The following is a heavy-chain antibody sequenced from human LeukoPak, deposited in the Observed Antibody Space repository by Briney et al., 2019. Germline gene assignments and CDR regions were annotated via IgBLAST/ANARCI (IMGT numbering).Heavy chain of an antibody. D-gene: IGHD1-26*01. V-gene: IGHV1-2*02. J-gene: IGHJ4*02. CDR2: INPNPNSGGT. CDR3: ARGSYGYD. CDR1: GYTFTDYY. Sequence: GASVKVSCKASGYTFTDYYLHWVRQAPGQGLEWVGWINPNPNSGGTSYAQKFQGRVTMTRDTSINTAYMELSGLRSDDTAVYFCARGSYGYDWGQGTLVTVPS.